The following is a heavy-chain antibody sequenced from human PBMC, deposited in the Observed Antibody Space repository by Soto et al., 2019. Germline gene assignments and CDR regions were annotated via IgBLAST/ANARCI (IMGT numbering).Heavy chain of an antibody. J-gene: IGHJ4*02. CDR3: AKEFGSTWIDH. V-gene: IGHV3-30*18. CDR1: GFTLSTYG. CDR2: MSYDGTKE. Sequence: QVQLVESGGGVVQPGGSLRLSCAASGFTLSTYGMHWVRQAPGKGLEWVAAMSYDGTKEYYADSVKGRFTISRDSSRNTLFLQLNSLRAEDTAVYYCAKEFGSTWIDHWGEGTLGTVSS. D-gene: IGHD6-13*01.